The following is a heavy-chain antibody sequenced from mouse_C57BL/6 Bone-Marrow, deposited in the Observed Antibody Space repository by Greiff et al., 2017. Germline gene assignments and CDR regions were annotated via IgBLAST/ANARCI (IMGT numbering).Heavy chain of an antibody. Sequence: EVNLVESGEGLVKPGGSLKLSCAASGFTFSSYAMSWVRQTPEKRLEWVAYISSGGDYIYYADNVKGRFTISRDNARNTLYLQMSSLKSEDTAMYYCAREDYYGSSYWYFDVWGTGTTVTVSS. V-gene: IGHV5S21*01. D-gene: IGHD1-1*01. J-gene: IGHJ1*03. CDR3: AREDYYGSSYWYFDV. CDR2: ISSGGDYI. CDR1: GFTFSSYA.